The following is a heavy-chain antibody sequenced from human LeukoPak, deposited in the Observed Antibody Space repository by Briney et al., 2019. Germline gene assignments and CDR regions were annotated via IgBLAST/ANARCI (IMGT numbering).Heavy chain of an antibody. D-gene: IGHD3-9*01. J-gene: IGHJ6*03. Sequence: SETLSLTCTVSGGSISSSSYYWGWIRQPPGKGLEWIGSIYYSGSTNYNPSLKSRVTISVDTSKNQFSLKLSSVTAADTAVYYCAGQLRYPYYYMDVWGKGTTVTISS. CDR3: AGQLRYPYYYMDV. CDR2: IYYSGST. V-gene: IGHV4-39*01. CDR1: GGSISSSSYY.